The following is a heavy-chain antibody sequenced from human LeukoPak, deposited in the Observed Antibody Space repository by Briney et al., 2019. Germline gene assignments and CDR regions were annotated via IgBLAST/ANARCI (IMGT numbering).Heavy chain of an antibody. CDR1: GYTFTSYA. J-gene: IGHJ5*02. Sequence: ASVKVSCKASGYTFTSYAMNWVRQATGQGLEWMGWMNPNSGNTGYAQKFQGRVTMTRNTSISTAYMELSSLRSEDTAVYYCARLGRRDGYNWDVGNWFDPWGQGTLVTVSS. D-gene: IGHD5-24*01. CDR2: MNPNSGNT. V-gene: IGHV1-8*02. CDR3: ARLGRRDGYNWDVGNWFDP.